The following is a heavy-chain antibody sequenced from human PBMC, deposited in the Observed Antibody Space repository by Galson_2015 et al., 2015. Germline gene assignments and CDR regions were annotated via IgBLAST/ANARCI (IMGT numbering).Heavy chain of an antibody. CDR3: AREGKVVATPVDY. J-gene: IGHJ4*02. Sequence: SLRLSCAASKFTFSAYEMHWVRQAPGKGLEWVSYISNSGDRVYYADSVKGRFTISRDNAKNSLFLQMNSLRAEDTAVYYCAREGKVVATPVDYGGRGTLVTVSS. V-gene: IGHV3-48*03. D-gene: IGHD2-15*01. CDR1: KFTFSAYE. CDR2: ISNSGDRV.